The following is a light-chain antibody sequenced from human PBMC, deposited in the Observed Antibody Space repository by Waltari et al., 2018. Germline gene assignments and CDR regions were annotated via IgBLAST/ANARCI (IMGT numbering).Light chain of an antibody. V-gene: IGKV3-15*01. Sequence: EIAMTQSPATLSVSPGERATLSFRASQSVSNNLVWYQQKPGQAPRLLIYDASTRATDIPARFSGSGSGTEFTLTISSLQSEDSAVYYCQQYNTWLRTFGQGTKVEI. J-gene: IGKJ1*01. CDR3: QQYNTWLRT. CDR1: QSVSNN. CDR2: DAS.